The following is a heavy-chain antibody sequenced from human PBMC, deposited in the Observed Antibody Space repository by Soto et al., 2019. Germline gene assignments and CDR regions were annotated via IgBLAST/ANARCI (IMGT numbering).Heavy chain of an antibody. CDR3: ARAGAAPYYYSGMDV. D-gene: IGHD2-15*01. Sequence: QVQLVQSGAEVRKPGASVKVSCKASGYTFSTSGMSWLRQAPGQGLEWMGWISTYNGDTNDAPKFQDRATMTSDTSTSTVYMELRSLRSDDTAVYYCARAGAAPYYYSGMDVWGQGTRVTVSS. CDR2: ISTYNGDT. CDR1: GYTFSTSG. V-gene: IGHV1-18*01. J-gene: IGHJ6*02.